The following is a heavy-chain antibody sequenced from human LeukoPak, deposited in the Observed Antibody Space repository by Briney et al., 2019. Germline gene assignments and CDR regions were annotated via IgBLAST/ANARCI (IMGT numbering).Heavy chain of an antibody. Sequence: GESLKISCKGSGYSFTSYWIGWVRQMPGKGLEWMGIIYPDDSDTRYSPSFQGQVTTSADKSIITAYLQWSSLKASDTAMYYCARPLLGYCSGTSCYDLAFDIWGQGTTVTVSS. J-gene: IGHJ3*02. CDR1: GYSFTSYW. D-gene: IGHD2-2*01. V-gene: IGHV5-51*01. CDR3: ARPLLGYCSGTSCYDLAFDI. CDR2: IYPDDSDT.